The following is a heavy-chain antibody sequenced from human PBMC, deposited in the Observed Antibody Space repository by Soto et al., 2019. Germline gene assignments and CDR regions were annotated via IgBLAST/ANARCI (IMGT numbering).Heavy chain of an antibody. CDR3: ATKMTTVTTRYFDY. CDR2: FDPEDGET. J-gene: IGHJ4*02. D-gene: IGHD4-4*01. CDR1: GYTLTELS. V-gene: IGHV1-24*01. Sequence: ASVKVSCKVSGYTLTELSMHWVRQAPGKGLEWMGGFDPEDGETIYAQKFQGRVTMTEDTSTDTAYMELSSLRSEDTAGYYLATKMTTVTTRYFDYWGQGTLVTVSS.